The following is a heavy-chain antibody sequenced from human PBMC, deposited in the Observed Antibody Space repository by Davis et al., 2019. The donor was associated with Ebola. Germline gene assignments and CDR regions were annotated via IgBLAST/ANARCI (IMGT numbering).Heavy chain of an antibody. CDR2: IYYSGST. D-gene: IGHD4-17*01. CDR3: ARADGDYVHFDS. J-gene: IGHJ4*02. CDR1: GGSISSYY. V-gene: IGHV4-59*01. Sequence: SETLSLTCTVSGGSISSYYWSWIRQPPGKGLEWIGYIYYSGSTTYNPSLRSRVTISVDTSKTQFSLKVNSVTAADTAVYYCARADGDYVHFDSWGQGILVTVSS.